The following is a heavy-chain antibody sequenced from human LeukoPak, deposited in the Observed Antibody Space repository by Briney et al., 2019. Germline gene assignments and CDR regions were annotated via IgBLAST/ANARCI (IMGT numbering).Heavy chain of an antibody. Sequence: SETLSLTCTVSGGSISSSSYYWGWMRQPPGKGLEWIGSIYYSGSTYYNPSLKSRVTISVDTSKNQFSLKLSSVTAADTAVYYCARQNYYGSGSLGIDPWGQGTLVTVSS. CDR3: ARQNYYGSGSLGIDP. V-gene: IGHV4-39*01. J-gene: IGHJ5*02. CDR1: GGSISSSSYY. D-gene: IGHD3-10*01. CDR2: IYYSGST.